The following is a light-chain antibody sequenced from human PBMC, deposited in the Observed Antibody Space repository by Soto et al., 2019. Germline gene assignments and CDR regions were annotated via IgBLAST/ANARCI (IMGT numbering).Light chain of an antibody. CDR1: SSDVGGYNY. V-gene: IGLV2-14*01. CDR2: DVS. CDR3: SSYTSSSTPYV. J-gene: IGLJ1*01. Sequence: QSVLTQPASVSGSPGPSITISCPGTSSDVGGYNYVSWYQQHPGKAPKLMIYDVSNRPSGVSNRFSGSKSGNTASLTISGLQAEDEADYHCSSYTSSSTPYVFGTGTRSPS.